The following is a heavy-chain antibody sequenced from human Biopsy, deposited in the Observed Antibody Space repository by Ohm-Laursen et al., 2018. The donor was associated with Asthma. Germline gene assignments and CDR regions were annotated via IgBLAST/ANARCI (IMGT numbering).Heavy chain of an antibody. D-gene: IGHD6-19*01. Sequence: SETLSLTWGVSGASISQYYWTWIRQSPGKGLEWIGYIFYGGNSYYSSSLKSRVSISVDPSKKQFSLTLDSVTAADTAVYYCATYSTGWSGVEFWGQGTRVTVSS. CDR3: ATYSTGWSGVEF. J-gene: IGHJ4*02. V-gene: IGHV4-59*01. CDR1: GASISQYY. CDR2: IFYGGNS.